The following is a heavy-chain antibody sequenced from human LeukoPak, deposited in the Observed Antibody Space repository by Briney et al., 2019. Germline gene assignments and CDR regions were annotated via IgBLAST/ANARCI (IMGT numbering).Heavy chain of an antibody. D-gene: IGHD6-19*01. CDR1: GGSISSTSYY. CDR3: ARRTLGWYTFDF. J-gene: IGHJ4*02. V-gene: IGHV4-39*01. CDR2: IYTSGNT. Sequence: SETLSLTCAVSGGSISSTSYYWGWIRQPPGKGLEWIGSIYTSGNTYYNPSLKSRVTISVDTSKNQFSLMLTSVTAPDTAGYYCARRTLGWYTFDFWGQGTQVTVSS.